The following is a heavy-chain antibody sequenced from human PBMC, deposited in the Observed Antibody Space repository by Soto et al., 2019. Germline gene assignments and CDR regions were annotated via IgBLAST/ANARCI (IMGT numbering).Heavy chain of an antibody. J-gene: IGHJ4*02. Sequence: QVQLVQSGAEVRKPGSSVILSCKASGGTFSSHAFSWVRQAPGQGLEWMGGIIPLFGTANYAQKFQGRVTITADEGTSPVFMKLTRLRSEDTAVFYCASPTRVLTGGAFDSWGQGTLVTVSS. CDR3: ASPTRVLTGGAFDS. D-gene: IGHD3-10*01. CDR2: IIPLFGTA. V-gene: IGHV1-69*01. CDR1: GGTFSSHA.